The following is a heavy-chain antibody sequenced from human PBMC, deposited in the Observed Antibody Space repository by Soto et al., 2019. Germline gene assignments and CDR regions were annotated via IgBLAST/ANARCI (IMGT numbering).Heavy chain of an antibody. D-gene: IGHD2-15*01. CDR1: GYTFTNYG. J-gene: IGHJ5*02. CDR3: ARVVVGATNWFDP. Sequence: ASVKVSCKASGYTFTNYGYTWVRQAPGQGLEWMGWISASSGNTNYAQKLKGSVTMTTDTSTSTVYMELRSLRSDDTAVYYCARVVVGATNWFDPWGQGTLVTVSS. CDR2: ISASSGNT. V-gene: IGHV1-18*01.